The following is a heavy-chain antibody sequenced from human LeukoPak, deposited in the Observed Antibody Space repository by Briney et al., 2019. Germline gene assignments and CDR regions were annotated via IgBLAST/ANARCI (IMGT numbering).Heavy chain of an antibody. V-gene: IGHV3-48*03. CDR1: GFTFSSYG. CDR3: ARGWAMVRGVIDFDY. CDR2: ISSSGSTI. D-gene: IGHD3-10*01. Sequence: GGSLRLSCAASGFTFSSYGMNWVRQAPGKGLEWVSYISSSGSTIYYADSVKGRFTISRDNAKNSLYLQMNSLRAEDTAVYYCARGWAMVRGVIDFDYWGQGTLVTVSS. J-gene: IGHJ4*02.